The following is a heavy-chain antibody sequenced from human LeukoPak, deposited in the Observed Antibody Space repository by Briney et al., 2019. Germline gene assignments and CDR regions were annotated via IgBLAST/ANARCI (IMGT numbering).Heavy chain of an antibody. Sequence: TGGSLRLSCAASGFTFSSYSMNWVRQAPGKGLEWVSSISSSSSYIYYADSVKGRFTISRDNAKNSLYLQMNSLRAEDTAVYYCARHLWTAMDIWGQGTMVTVSS. CDR3: ARHLWTAMDI. V-gene: IGHV3-21*01. J-gene: IGHJ3*02. CDR2: ISSSSSYI. CDR1: GFTFSSYS. D-gene: IGHD5-18*01.